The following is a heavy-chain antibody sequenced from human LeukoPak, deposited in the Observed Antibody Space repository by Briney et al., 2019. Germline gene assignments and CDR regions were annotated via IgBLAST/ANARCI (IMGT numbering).Heavy chain of an antibody. D-gene: IGHD6-19*01. Sequence: PGGSLRLSCAASGFDFSAYGMSWVRQAPGKGLEWVSVIYSGGSTYYADSVKGRFTISRDNSKNTLYLQMNSLRAEDTAVYYCARVFLSSGWYDYFDYWGQGTLVTVSS. V-gene: IGHV3-53*01. CDR3: ARVFLSSGWYDYFDY. J-gene: IGHJ4*02. CDR2: IYSGGST. CDR1: GFDFSAYG.